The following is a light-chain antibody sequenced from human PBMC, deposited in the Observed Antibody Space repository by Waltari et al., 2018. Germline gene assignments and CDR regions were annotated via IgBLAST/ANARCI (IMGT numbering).Light chain of an antibody. V-gene: IGLV1-44*01. Sequence: QSVLTQPPSASGTPGQRVTISCSGSSSNIGSNTVNWYQQRPGTAPKLLIYSNNQRPSGVPNRFSGSKSCTSASLAISGLQSEDEADYYCAAWDDSLNGPVFGGGTKLTVL. J-gene: IGLJ3*02. CDR1: SSNIGSNT. CDR2: SNN. CDR3: AAWDDSLNGPV.